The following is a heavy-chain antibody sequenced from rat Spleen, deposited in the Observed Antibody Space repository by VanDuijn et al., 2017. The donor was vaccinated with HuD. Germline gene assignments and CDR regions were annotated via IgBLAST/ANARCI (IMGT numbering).Heavy chain of an antibody. D-gene: IGHD1-3*01. CDR1: GINFSNYY. CDR2: IIYDGSGT. Sequence: EVQLVESGGGLVQPGRSMKLSCAASGINFSNYYMAWVRQAPTKGLEWVATIIYDGSGTYYRDSVRGRFTISRDNAKSTLYLQMDSLRSEDTATYYCARREDYGSYGWFAYWGQGTLVTVSS. J-gene: IGHJ3*01. CDR3: ARREDYGSYGWFAY. V-gene: IGHV5-7*01.